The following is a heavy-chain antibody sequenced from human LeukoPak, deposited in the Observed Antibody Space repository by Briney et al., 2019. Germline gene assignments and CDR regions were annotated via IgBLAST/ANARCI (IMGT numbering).Heavy chain of an antibody. Sequence: GGSLRLSCAASGFTVSSNYMSWVRQAPGKGLEWVSVIYSGGSTYYADSVKGRFTISRDNAKNSLYLQMNSLRAEDTAVYYCARDVVVVPAAMANYYYYYMDVWGKGTTVTISS. V-gene: IGHV3-66*01. CDR3: ARDVVVVPAAMANYYYYYMDV. D-gene: IGHD2-2*01. CDR2: IYSGGST. CDR1: GFTVSSNY. J-gene: IGHJ6*03.